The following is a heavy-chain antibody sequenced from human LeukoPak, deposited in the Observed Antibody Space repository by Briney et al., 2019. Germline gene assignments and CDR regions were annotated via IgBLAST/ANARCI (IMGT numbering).Heavy chain of an antibody. Sequence: GRSLRLSCAASGFTFSSYAMSWVRQAPGKGLEWVSAISGSGGSTYYADSVKGRFTISRDNSKNTLYLQMNSLRAEDTAVYYCAKAYGSGSCPYWGQGTLVTVSS. CDR3: AKAYGSGSCPY. D-gene: IGHD3-10*01. CDR1: GFTFSSYA. V-gene: IGHV3-23*01. J-gene: IGHJ4*02. CDR2: ISGSGGST.